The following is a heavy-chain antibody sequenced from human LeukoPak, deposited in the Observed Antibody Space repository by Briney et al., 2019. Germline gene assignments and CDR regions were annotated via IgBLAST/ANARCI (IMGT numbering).Heavy chain of an antibody. CDR3: ASRSSVPGTGPG. CDR1: GFTFSSYW. D-gene: IGHD6-13*01. CDR2: IKSDGRSA. V-gene: IGHV3-74*03. J-gene: IGHJ4*02. Sequence: PGGSLRLSCAASGFTFSSYWLHWVRQAPGKGLVWVSRIKSDGRSATYADSVQGRFAISRDNAKNTLYLQMNSLRAEDTAVYYCASRSSVPGTGPGWGQGTLVTVSS.